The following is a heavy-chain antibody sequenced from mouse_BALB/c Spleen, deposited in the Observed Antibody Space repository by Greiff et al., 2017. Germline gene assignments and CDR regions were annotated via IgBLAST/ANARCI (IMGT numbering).Heavy chain of an antibody. CDR1: GYSFTDYI. J-gene: IGHJ4*01. CDR2: INPYYGST. V-gene: IGHV1-39*01. Sequence: VQLQQTGPELVKPGASVKISCKASGYSFTDYIMLWVKQSHGKSLEWIGNINPYYGSTSYNLKFKGKATLTVDKSSSTAYMQLNSLTSEDSAVYYCARRSTGNYAMDYWGQGTSVTVSS. CDR3: ARRSTGNYAMDY. D-gene: IGHD4-1*02.